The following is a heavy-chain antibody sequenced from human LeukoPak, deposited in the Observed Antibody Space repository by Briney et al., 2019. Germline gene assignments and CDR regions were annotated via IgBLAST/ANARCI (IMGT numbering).Heavy chain of an antibody. CDR2: ISGSGGST. J-gene: IGHJ5*02. D-gene: IGHD2-2*01. CDR3: AKGGRYQHIERDWFDP. CDR1: GYTFGAYA. Sequence: GGSLRLSCATSGYTFGAYAMSWVRQAPGKGLEWVSAISGSGGSTYYADSVKGRFTISRDNSKNTLYLQMNSLRAEDTAVYYCAKGGRYQHIERDWFDPWGQGTLVTVSS. V-gene: IGHV3-23*01.